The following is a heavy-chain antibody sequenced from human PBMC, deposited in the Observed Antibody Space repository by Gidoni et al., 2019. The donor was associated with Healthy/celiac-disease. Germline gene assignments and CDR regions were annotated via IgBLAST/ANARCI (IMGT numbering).Heavy chain of an antibody. CDR3: ARDLAWGYYDSSGLAV. CDR2: INPNSGGT. Sequence: QVQLVQSGAEVKKPGASVKVSCKASGYTFTGYYMHWVRQAPGQGLEWMGWINPNSGGTNYAQKFQGRVTMTRDTSISTAYMELSRLRSDDTAVYYCARDLAWGYYDSSGLAVWGQGTTVTVSS. CDR1: GYTFTGYY. D-gene: IGHD3-22*01. J-gene: IGHJ6*02. V-gene: IGHV1-2*02.